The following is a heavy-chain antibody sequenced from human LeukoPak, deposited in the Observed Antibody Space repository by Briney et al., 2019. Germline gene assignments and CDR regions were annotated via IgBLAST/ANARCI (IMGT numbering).Heavy chain of an antibody. D-gene: IGHD6-19*01. CDR2: ISSSSSYI. CDR1: GFTFSSYS. Sequence: GGSLRLSCAASGFTFSSYSMNWVRQPPGKGLEWDSSISSSSSYIYYADSVKGRFTISRDNAKNSLYLQMNSLRAEDTAVYYCARALGSGWYGEDYWGQGTLVTVSS. J-gene: IGHJ4*02. V-gene: IGHV3-21*01. CDR3: ARALGSGWYGEDY.